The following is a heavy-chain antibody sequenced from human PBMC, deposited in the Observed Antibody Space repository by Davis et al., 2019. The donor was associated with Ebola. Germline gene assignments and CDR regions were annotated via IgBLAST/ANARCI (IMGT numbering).Heavy chain of an antibody. D-gene: IGHD5-12*01. V-gene: IGHV3-33*01. CDR2: IWYDGSNK. J-gene: IGHJ4*02. Sequence: GGSLRLSCAASGFTFSSYGMHWVRQAPGKGLEWVAVIWYDGSNKYYADSVKGRFTISRDNAKNSLYLQMNSLRDEDTAVYYCARGEWLRPFDYRGQGTLVTVSS. CDR3: ARGEWLRPFDY. CDR1: GFTFSSYG.